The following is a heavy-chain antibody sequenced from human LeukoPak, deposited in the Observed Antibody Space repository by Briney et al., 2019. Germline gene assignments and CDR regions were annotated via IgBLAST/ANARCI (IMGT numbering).Heavy chain of an antibody. D-gene: IGHD4-11*01. CDR1: GGSISSGGYY. V-gene: IGHV4-31*03. Sequence: SETPSLTCTVSGGSISSGGYYWSWIRQHPGKGLEWIGYIYYSGSTYYNPSLKSRVTISVDTSKNQFSLKLSSVTAADTAVYYCASLGTVTTLVDYWGQGTLVTVSS. CDR2: IYYSGST. J-gene: IGHJ4*02. CDR3: ASLGTVTTLVDY.